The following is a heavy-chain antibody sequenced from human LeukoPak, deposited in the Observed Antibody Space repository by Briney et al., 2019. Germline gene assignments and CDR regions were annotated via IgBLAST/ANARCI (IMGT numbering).Heavy chain of an antibody. Sequence: GEPLKISCEPSGFNFNNYWFGWVRQMPGKGLKWMGIIYPGDYDTRYSPSFQGQVTISADKSISTAYLQWSSLKASDTAMYYCARREMATISPNFDYWGQGTLVTVSS. CDR1: GFNFNNYW. D-gene: IGHD5-24*01. CDR3: ARREMATISPNFDY. CDR2: IYPGDYDT. J-gene: IGHJ4*02. V-gene: IGHV5-51*01.